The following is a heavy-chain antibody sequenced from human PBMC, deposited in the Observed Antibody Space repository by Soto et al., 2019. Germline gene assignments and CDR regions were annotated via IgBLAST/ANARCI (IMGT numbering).Heavy chain of an antibody. CDR1: DLTVSNAY. D-gene: IGHD3-10*01. CDR3: VRPLPSGRNYGLDV. Sequence: GGSLRLSFPASDLTVSNAYMAWVRLAAGMGLKWVLVIYDYSTTYYADYVKGRFTISRDTSTNTLSLQLHSLRAEDTAVYYCVRPLPSGRNYGLDVWGQGTTVTVSS. V-gene: IGHV3-53*01. J-gene: IGHJ6*02. CDR2: IYDYSTT.